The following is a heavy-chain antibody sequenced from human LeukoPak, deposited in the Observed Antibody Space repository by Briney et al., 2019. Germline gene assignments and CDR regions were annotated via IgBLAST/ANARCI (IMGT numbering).Heavy chain of an antibody. V-gene: IGHV3-48*01. D-gene: IGHD1-26*01. CDR3: ARDGLVGAPTYYYMDV. Sequence: GGSLRLSCAASGFTFSSYAMSWVRQAPGKGLEWVSYISSSSSTIYYADSVKGRFTISRDNAKNSLYLQMNSLRAEDTAVYYCARDGLVGAPTYYYMDVWGKGTTVTVSS. J-gene: IGHJ6*03. CDR1: GFTFSSYA. CDR2: ISSSSSTI.